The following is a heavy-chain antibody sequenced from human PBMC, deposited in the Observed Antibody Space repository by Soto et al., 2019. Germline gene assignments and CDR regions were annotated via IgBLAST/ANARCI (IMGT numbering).Heavy chain of an antibody. V-gene: IGHV1-24*01. D-gene: IGHD3-10*01. CDR2: FDPEDGET. Sequence: ASLKVSCNVSGYTRTELSMHWVLQAPGKGLEWMGGFDPEDGETIYAQKFQGRVTMTEDTSTDTAYMELSSLRSEDTAVYYCATAMVRGVISSDYCYYYGMDVWGQGTTVTVSS. CDR1: GYTRTELS. J-gene: IGHJ6*02. CDR3: ATAMVRGVISSDYCYYYGMDV.